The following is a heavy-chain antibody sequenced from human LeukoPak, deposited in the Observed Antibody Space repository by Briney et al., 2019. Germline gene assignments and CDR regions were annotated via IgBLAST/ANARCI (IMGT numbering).Heavy chain of an antibody. CDR1: GYSFTSYW. Sequence: GESLKISCKGSGYSFTSYWIGWVRQMPGKGLEWMGIIYPGDSDTRYSPSFQGQVTISADKSISTAYLQWSSLKASDTAMYYCARRPYYYDSSGFGDAFDIWGQGTMVTVSS. J-gene: IGHJ3*02. CDR3: ARRPYYYDSSGFGDAFDI. CDR2: IYPGDSDT. D-gene: IGHD3-22*01. V-gene: IGHV5-51*01.